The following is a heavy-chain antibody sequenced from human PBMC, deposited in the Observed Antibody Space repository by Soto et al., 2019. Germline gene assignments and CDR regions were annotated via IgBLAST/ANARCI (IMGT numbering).Heavy chain of an antibody. V-gene: IGHV4-61*01. CDR1: GGSVSSGSYY. J-gene: IGHJ6*02. CDR2: IYYSGST. D-gene: IGHD3-3*01. CDR3: ARIKGYYDFWSGYYTPYYYGMDV. Sequence: SETLSLTCTVSGGSVSSGSYYWSWIRQPPGKGLEWIGYIYYSGSTNYNPSLKSRVTISVDTSKNQFSLKLSSVTAADTAVYYCARIKGYYDFWSGYYTPYYYGMDVWGQGTTVTVSS.